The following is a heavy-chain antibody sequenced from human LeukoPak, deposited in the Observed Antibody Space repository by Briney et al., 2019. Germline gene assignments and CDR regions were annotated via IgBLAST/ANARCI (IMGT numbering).Heavy chain of an antibody. CDR3: ARRGGTSRTFDY. CDR1: GYSISSGYY. V-gene: IGHV4-38-2*02. CDR2: IYHSGST. J-gene: IGHJ4*02. D-gene: IGHD2/OR15-2a*01. Sequence: SETLSLTCTVSGYSISSGYYWGWIRQPPGKGLEWIGSIYHSGSTYYNPSLKSRVTISVDTSKNQFSLKLSSVTAADTAVYYCARRGGTSRTFDYWGQGTLVTVSS.